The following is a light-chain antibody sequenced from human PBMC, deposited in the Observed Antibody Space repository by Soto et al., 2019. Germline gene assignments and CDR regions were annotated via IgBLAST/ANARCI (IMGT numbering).Light chain of an antibody. CDR1: ENVSRF. CDR3: QQRASWPALT. CDR2: DAS. Sequence: EVVLTQSPATLSLSPGESATLSCRASENVSRFLAWYQQKPGHPPRLLIYDASNRATGIPARFSGSGSGTDFTLTIISLEHEDFAVYYCQQRASWPALTFGGGTKVEIK. J-gene: IGKJ4*01. V-gene: IGKV3-11*01.